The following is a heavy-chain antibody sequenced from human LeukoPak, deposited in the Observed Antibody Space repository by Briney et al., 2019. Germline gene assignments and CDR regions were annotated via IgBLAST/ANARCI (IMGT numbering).Heavy chain of an antibody. J-gene: IGHJ4*02. D-gene: IGHD3-22*01. V-gene: IGHV1-69*05. CDR2: IIPIFGTA. CDR1: GGTFSSYA. CDR3: ASGKLDYYDSSGYGHY. Sequence: SVKVSCKASGGTFSSYAISWVRQAPGQGLEWMGGIIPIFGTANYAQKFQGRVTITTDESTSTAYMELSSLRSEDTAVYYCASGKLDYYDSSGYGHYWGQGTLSPSPQ.